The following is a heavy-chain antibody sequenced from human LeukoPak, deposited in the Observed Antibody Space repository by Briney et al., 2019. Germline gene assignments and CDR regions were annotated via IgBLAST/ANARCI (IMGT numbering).Heavy chain of an antibody. CDR2: IKQDGSEK. J-gene: IGHJ4*02. V-gene: IGHV3-7*01. Sequence: QAGGSLRLSCAASGFTFGNSWTSWVRQAPGKGLEWVANIKQDGSEKYYVDSVKGRFTISRDNAKNSLYLQMNSLRADDTAVYYCARANYWGQGTLVTVSS. CDR3: ARANY. CDR1: GFTFGNSW.